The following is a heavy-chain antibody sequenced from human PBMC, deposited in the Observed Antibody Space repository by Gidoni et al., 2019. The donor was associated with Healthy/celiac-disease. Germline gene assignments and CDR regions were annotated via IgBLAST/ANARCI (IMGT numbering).Heavy chain of an antibody. J-gene: IGHJ4*02. D-gene: IGHD3-22*01. V-gene: IGHV3-21*01. CDR2: ISSSSSYI. CDR1: GCTCRSDS. Sequence: EVQLVEPGGGLVKPGGLLRLPCAASGCTCRSDSMNWVRQAPGKGLEGVSSISSSSSYIYYADSVKGRFTISRDNAKNLLYLQMNSLRAEDTAVYYCAINYDSSGYWGQGTLVTVSS. CDR3: AINYDSSGY.